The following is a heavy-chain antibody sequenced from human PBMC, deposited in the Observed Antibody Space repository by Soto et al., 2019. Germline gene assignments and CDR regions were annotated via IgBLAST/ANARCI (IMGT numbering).Heavy chain of an antibody. CDR2: IWNDGSNK. CDR1: GFTFRDHS. V-gene: IGHV3-33*01. D-gene: IGHD5-12*01. Sequence: GGSLRLSCAASGFTFRDHSMHWVRQAPGKGREWLAIIWNDGSNKFYAGSVQGRFTISRDNSKNTVYLQMNTLSAEDTAVYYCARALFPDVDIYAMDVWGQGTTVTVSS. J-gene: IGHJ6*02. CDR3: ARALFPDVDIYAMDV.